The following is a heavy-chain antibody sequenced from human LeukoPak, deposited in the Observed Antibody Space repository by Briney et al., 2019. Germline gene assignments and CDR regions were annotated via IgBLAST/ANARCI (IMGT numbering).Heavy chain of an antibody. Sequence: GGSLRLSCSASGFTFSSYSMNWVRQAPGKGLEWVSSISSSSSYIYYADSLKGRFTISRDNAKNSLYLQMNSLRAEDTAVYNCARDGVGATPYFDYWGQGTLVTVSS. J-gene: IGHJ4*02. CDR1: GFTFSSYS. D-gene: IGHD1-26*01. CDR2: ISSSSSYI. CDR3: ARDGVGATPYFDY. V-gene: IGHV3-21*01.